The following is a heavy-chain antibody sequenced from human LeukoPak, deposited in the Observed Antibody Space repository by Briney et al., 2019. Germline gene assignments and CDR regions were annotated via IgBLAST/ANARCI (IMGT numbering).Heavy chain of an antibody. CDR1: GGSISSYY. V-gene: IGHV4-59*01. J-gene: IGHJ6*03. CDR3: ARVPDDFWSGGPYYYYYMDV. D-gene: IGHD3-3*01. Sequence: SETLSLICTVSGGSISSYYWSWIRQPPGKGLEWIGYIYYSGSTNYNPSLRSRVTISVDTSKNQFSLKLSSVTAAGTAVYYCARVPDDFWSGGPYYYYYMDVWGKGTTVTVSS. CDR2: IYYSGST.